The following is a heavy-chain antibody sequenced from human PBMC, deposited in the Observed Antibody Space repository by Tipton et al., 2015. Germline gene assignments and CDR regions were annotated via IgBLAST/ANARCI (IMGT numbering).Heavy chain of an antibody. CDR2: VYDIGNT. CDR3: ARDVDY. V-gene: IGHV4-61*01. CDR1: GGSVSSGYHY. Sequence: GLVKPSETLSLTCTVSGGSVSSGYHYWSWIRQSPGQRLEWNGYVYDIGNTNYNPSLKSRVTISLHTAENQFSLSLKSVTAADTAVYYCARDVDYWGQGTLVTVSS. J-gene: IGHJ4*02.